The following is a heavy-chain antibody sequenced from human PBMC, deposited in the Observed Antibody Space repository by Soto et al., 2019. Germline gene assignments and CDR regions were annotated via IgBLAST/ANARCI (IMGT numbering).Heavy chain of an antibody. J-gene: IGHJ4*02. Sequence: EVQVLESGGGLVQPAGFLRRSCAASRFSFSSYAMSWVRQARGQGPEWVSAISGSGSNPYYADSVKGRFTISRDNSKNILYLQMNSLRAEDTALYYCANTASMTIRDAFDHWGQGTLVTVSS. CDR3: ANTASMTIRDAFDH. CDR2: ISGSGSNP. V-gene: IGHV3-23*01. D-gene: IGHD4-17*01. CDR1: RFSFSSYA.